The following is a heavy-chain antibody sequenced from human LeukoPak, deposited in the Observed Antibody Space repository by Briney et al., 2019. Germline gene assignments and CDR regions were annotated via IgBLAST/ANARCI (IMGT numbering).Heavy chain of an antibody. D-gene: IGHD2-2*01. CDR1: RFRLSQHW. Sequence: GGSLTLSCPPSRFRLSQHWIHWVRQAPREGREWAGRIKSKTYGGTTDYAAPVKGRFTISRDDSKNTLYLQMNSLKTEDTAVYYCTTDLIVVVPAAMYPDYWGQGTLVTVSS. CDR3: TTDLIVVVPAAMYPDY. V-gene: IGHV3-15*01. CDR2: IKSKTYGGTT. J-gene: IGHJ4*02.